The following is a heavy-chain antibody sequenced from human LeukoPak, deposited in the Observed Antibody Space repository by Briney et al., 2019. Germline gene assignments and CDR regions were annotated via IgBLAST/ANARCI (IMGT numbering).Heavy chain of an antibody. CDR3: AIRDKYDY. Sequence: GGSLRLSRAASGFSLSGNCMHWVRQAPGKGLVWVSRINSDGSSTSYADSVKGRFTISRDNAKNTLYLQMNSLRAEDTAVYYCAIRDKYDYCGPATLVTVSS. D-gene: IGHD2-15*01. CDR2: INSDGSST. V-gene: IGHV3-74*01. CDR1: GFSLSGNC. J-gene: IGHJ4*02.